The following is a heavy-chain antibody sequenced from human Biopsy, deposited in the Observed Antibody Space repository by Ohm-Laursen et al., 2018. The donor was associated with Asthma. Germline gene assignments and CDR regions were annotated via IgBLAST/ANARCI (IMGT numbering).Heavy chain of an antibody. J-gene: IGHJ6*02. Sequence: PPETLSLTCRVSGGYTGSSDHHWAWIRQAPGKGLEWIGFVFRSGSTHYSRSLERRVSISIDTATNEFSMKLWSVTPADTAVYFCARVVSYGDIYFGIDVWGPGNTVVVS. CDR2: VFRSGST. V-gene: IGHV4-30-4*01. CDR3: ARVVSYGDIYFGIDV. CDR1: GGYTGSSDHH. D-gene: IGHD4-17*01.